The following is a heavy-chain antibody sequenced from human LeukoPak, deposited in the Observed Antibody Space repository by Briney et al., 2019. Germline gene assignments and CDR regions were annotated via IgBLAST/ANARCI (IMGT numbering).Heavy chain of an antibody. CDR2: INPNSGGA. Sequence: ASVKVSCKASGYTFTGYYMHWVRQAPGQGLEWMGWINPNSGGANYAQKFQGRVTMTTDTSTSTAYMELRSLRSDDTAVYYCARARTWYSSSWYYNDYWGQGTLVTVSS. CDR3: ARARTWYSSSWYYNDY. J-gene: IGHJ4*02. CDR1: GYTFTGYY. V-gene: IGHV1-2*02. D-gene: IGHD6-13*01.